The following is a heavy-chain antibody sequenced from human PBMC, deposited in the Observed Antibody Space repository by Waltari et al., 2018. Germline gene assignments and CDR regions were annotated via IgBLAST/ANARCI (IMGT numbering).Heavy chain of an antibody. V-gene: IGHV4-39*01. D-gene: IGHD5-12*01. CDR2: ISYSGAT. Sequence: QVQVQESGPGLVKPSETLSLTCSVSGVSITSNRPYWGWIRQPPGQGLEWIGTISYSGATYSSPSLKSRVTISRDTSENQLSLKLGSVTAADTAVYYCATYIGASLGTAAFDVWGQGTTVTVSS. CDR3: ATYIGASLGTAAFDV. J-gene: IGHJ3*01. CDR1: GVSITSNRPY.